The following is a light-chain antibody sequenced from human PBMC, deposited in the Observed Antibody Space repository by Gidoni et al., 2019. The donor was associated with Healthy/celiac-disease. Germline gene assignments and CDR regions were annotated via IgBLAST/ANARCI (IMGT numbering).Light chain of an antibody. CDR3: QQRGNWPPT. J-gene: IGKJ4*01. CDR2: DAS. Sequence: DIVLTQSPATLSLSPGERATLSCTASQSISSYLAWYQQKPGKAPRLLIYDASNRATGIPARFSGSGSGTDFTLTISSLEPEDFAVYYCQQRGNWPPTFGGGTKVEIK. CDR1: QSISSY. V-gene: IGKV3-11*01.